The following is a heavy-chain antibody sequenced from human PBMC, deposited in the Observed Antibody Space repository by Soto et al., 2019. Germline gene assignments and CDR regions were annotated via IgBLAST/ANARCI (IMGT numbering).Heavy chain of an antibody. J-gene: IGHJ4*02. CDR2: MNPKSGYT. CDR1: GYTFTRYD. Sequence: QVQLVQSGAEVKKPGDSVKVSCKTSGYTFTRYDINWVRQATGQGLEWMGWMNPKSGYTGYGQKFQGRVTMTRDTSISTAYMELSSLRSEDTAVYYCARTDGDLDYWGQGTLVTVSS. CDR3: ARTDGDLDY. V-gene: IGHV1-8*01. D-gene: IGHD4-17*01.